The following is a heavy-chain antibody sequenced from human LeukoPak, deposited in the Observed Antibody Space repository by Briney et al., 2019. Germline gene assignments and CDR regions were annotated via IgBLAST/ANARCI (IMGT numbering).Heavy chain of an antibody. J-gene: IGHJ4*02. CDR2: ISLTGGST. D-gene: IGHD6-6*01. Sequence: GGSLRLSCAASGFTFSNYAMSWVREGPQGGLEWVSIISLTGGSTYYADSVKCRFTIPRDNSKNTLYLHINSLRAEDTARYYCVRRGSYFDYWGQGTLVAVSS. CDR3: VRRGSYFDY. V-gene: IGHV3-23*01. CDR1: GFTFSNYA.